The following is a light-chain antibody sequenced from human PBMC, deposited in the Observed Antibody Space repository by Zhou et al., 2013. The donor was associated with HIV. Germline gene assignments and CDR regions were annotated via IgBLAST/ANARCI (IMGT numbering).Light chain of an antibody. CDR1: QNVFTN. CDR3: QNYGSSPQM. Sequence: EVVMTQSPSTLSVSPGERVTLSCRASQNVFTNLAWYQQKPGQAPSLLIYDASSRATGIPDRFSGSGSGTDFTLSISRLEPEDFAVYYCQNYGSSPQMFGQGTKVEIK. J-gene: IGKJ1*01. V-gene: IGKV3-20*01. CDR2: DAS.